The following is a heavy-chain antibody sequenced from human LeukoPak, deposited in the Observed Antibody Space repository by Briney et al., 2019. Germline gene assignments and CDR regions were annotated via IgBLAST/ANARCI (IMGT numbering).Heavy chain of an antibody. V-gene: IGHV3-72*01. D-gene: IGHD2-2*01. CDR1: GFTFSDHY. J-gene: IGHJ4*02. CDR2: IKSKANSYTT. Sequence: GGSLRLSCAASGFTFSDHYMDWVRQAPGKGLEWVGRIKSKANSYTTEYAASVKGRFTVSREDSKNALYLQMNSLKTEDTAVYYCTREGRYCRCTSCYVCLDSWGQGTLVTVSS. CDR3: TREGRYCRCTSCYVCLDS.